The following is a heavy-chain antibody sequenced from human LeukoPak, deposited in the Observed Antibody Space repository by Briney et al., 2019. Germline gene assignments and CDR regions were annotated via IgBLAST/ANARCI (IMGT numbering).Heavy chain of an antibody. CDR3: ARDRTSSWDDAFDI. V-gene: IGHV4-39*07. J-gene: IGHJ3*02. CDR1: GGSISSSSYY. CDR2: IYYSGST. Sequence: SETLSLTCTVSGGSISSSSYYWGWIRQPPGKGLEWIGSIYYSGSTNYNPSLKSRVTMSVDTSKNQFSLKLSSVTAADTAVYYCARDRTSSWDDAFDIWGQGTMVTVSS. D-gene: IGHD6-13*01.